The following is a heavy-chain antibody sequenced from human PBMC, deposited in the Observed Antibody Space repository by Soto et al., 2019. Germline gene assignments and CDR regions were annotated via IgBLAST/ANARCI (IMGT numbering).Heavy chain of an antibody. CDR3: ARDRSGSYSTYYYYYGMDV. CDR1: GYTFTSYY. D-gene: IGHD1-26*01. J-gene: IGHJ6*02. Sequence: ASVKVSCKASGYTFTSYYMHWVRQAPGQGLEWMGIINPSGGSTSYAQKFQGRVTMTRDTSTSTVYMELSSLRSEDTAVYYCARDRSGSYSTYYYYYGMDVWGQGTTVTVS. CDR2: INPSGGST. V-gene: IGHV1-46*01.